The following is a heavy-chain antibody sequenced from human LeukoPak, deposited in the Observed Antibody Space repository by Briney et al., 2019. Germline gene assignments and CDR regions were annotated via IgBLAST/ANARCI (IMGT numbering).Heavy chain of an antibody. Sequence: GGSLRLSCAASGFTFSSYGMHCVRQAPGKGLEWVSAISGSGGSTYYADSVKGRFTISRDNSKNTLYLQMNSLRAEDTAVYYCAKDLVVVAATDFDYWGQGTPVTVSS. CDR3: AKDLVVVAATDFDY. J-gene: IGHJ4*02. V-gene: IGHV3-23*01. CDR2: ISGSGGST. D-gene: IGHD2-15*01. CDR1: GFTFSSYG.